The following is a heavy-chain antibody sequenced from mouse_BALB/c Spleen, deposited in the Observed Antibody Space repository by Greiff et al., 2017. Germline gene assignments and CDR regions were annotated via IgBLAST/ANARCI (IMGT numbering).Heavy chain of an antibody. D-gene: IGHD2-10*01. CDR1: GFSLTSYG. CDR3: ARDGSLHGLYWYFDV. Sequence: QVQLKQSGPGLVAPSQSLSITCTVSGFSLTSYGVHWVRQPPGKGLEWLGVIWAGGSTNYNSALMSRLSISKDNSKSQVFLKMNSLQTDDTAMYYCARDGSLHGLYWYFDVWGAGTTVTVSS. V-gene: IGHV2-9*02. CDR2: IWAGGST. J-gene: IGHJ1*01.